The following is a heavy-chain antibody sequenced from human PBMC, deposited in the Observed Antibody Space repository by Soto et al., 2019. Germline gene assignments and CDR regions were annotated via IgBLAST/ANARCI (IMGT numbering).Heavy chain of an antibody. CDR3: AREVSTYYYDSRGYSLDAFDI. Sequence: SVKVSCKASGGTFSSYAISWVLQAPGQGLEWMGGIIPIFGTANYAQKFQGRVTITADESTSTAYMELSSLRSEDTAVYYCAREVSTYYYDSRGYSLDAFDIWGQGTMVSVSS. CDR1: GGTFSSYA. J-gene: IGHJ3*02. CDR2: IIPIFGTA. V-gene: IGHV1-69*13. D-gene: IGHD3-22*01.